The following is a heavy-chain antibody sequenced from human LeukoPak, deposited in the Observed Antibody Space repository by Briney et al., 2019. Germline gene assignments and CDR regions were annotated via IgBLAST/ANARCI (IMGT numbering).Heavy chain of an antibody. J-gene: IGHJ4*02. D-gene: IGHD3-3*01. CDR2: IYNSGST. CDR3: ARDPAEYYDFWSGYRIYYFDY. Sequence: SETLSLTCTVSGDSMSTYYWTWIRQPPGKGLEWIGYIYNSGSTNYNPSPKSRVTISVDTSKNQFSLKLTSVTAADTAVYYCARDPAEYYDFWSGYRIYYFDYWGQGTLVTVSS. CDR1: GDSMSTYY. V-gene: IGHV4-59*01.